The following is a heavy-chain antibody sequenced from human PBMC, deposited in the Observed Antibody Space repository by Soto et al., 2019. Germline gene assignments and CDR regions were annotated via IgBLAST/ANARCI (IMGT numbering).Heavy chain of an antibody. CDR2: INGDGSFT. CDR1: AFTFKNHW. CDR3: AREIYDAYDSSGFDH. D-gene: IGHD3-22*01. V-gene: IGHV3-74*01. J-gene: IGHJ4*02. Sequence: GGSLRLSCAASAFTFKNHWMHWVRQVPGKGPVWVSRINGDGSFTSYADAVKGRFTISRYNAKNTLSLQMNSLRAEDTAVYYCAREIYDAYDSSGFDHWGQGTLVTVSS.